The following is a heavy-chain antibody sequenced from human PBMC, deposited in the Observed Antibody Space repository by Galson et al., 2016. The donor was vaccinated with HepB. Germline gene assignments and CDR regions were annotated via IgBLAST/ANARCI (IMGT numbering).Heavy chain of an antibody. CDR1: GFTFSDHY. CDR2: ISNSGTSI. D-gene: IGHD5-24*01. CDR3: ARLSRWPHRAFDY. Sequence: SLRLSCAASGFTFSDHYMTWARQVPGKGLELVAHISNSGTSIFYADSVEGRFAVSRDNSNNVVHLQMNSLRAEDTAVYYCARLSRWPHRAFDYWGHGTLVTVSS. J-gene: IGHJ4*01. V-gene: IGHV3-11*01.